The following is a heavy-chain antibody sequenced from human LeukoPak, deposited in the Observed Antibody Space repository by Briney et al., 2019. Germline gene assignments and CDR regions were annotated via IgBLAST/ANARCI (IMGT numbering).Heavy chain of an antibody. CDR1: GGSISSSSYY. CDR2: IYYSGST. D-gene: IGHD6-19*01. CDR3: ARDVSSGWYIGWGNRYYMDV. J-gene: IGHJ6*03. V-gene: IGHV4-39*07. Sequence: SETLSLTCTVSGGSISSSSYYWGWIRQPPGKGLEWIGSIYYSGSTYYNPSLKSRVTISVDTSKNQFSLKLSSVTAADTAVYYCARDVSSGWYIGWGNRYYMDVWGKGTTVTVSS.